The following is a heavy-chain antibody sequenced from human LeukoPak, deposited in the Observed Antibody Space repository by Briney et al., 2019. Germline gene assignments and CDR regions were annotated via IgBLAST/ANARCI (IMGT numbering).Heavy chain of an antibody. J-gene: IGHJ5*02. CDR1: GGSFSGYY. CDR2: INHSGST. D-gene: IGHD3-10*01. V-gene: IGHV4-34*01. CDR3: ARVVRGVISQWFDP. Sequence: SSETLSLTCAVYGGSFSGYYWSWIRQPPGKGLEWIGEINHSGSTNYNPSLKSRVTISVDTSKNQFSLKLSSVTAADTAVYYCARVVRGVISQWFDPWGQGTLVTVSS.